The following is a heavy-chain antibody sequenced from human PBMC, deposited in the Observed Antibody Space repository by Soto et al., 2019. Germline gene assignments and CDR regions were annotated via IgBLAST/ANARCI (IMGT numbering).Heavy chain of an antibody. CDR3: AIPTVALDPLPFDY. Sequence: GGSLRLSCTASGFTFNSYGFNWVRQAPGKGLEWVAVIWYDGNTKYYADSVKGRFTISRDNLRSTVYLQMNSLTAEDTAVYYCAIPTVALDPLPFDYWGQGTLVTVSS. J-gene: IGHJ4*02. CDR1: GFTFNSYG. V-gene: IGHV3-33*01. D-gene: IGHD6-19*01. CDR2: IWYDGNTK.